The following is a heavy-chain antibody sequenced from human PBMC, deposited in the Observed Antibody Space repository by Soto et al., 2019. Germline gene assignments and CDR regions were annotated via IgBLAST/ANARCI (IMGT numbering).Heavy chain of an antibody. D-gene: IGHD2-21*02. CDR2: TYYSGST. Sequence: SETLSLTCTVSGGSISSPYYYWGWIRQSPGKGLEWIGSTYYSGSTYYNPSLKSRATISVDTSENQFSLKLKSVTAADTAVYYCADGLHCGGDCPISEYFHHWGQGTLVTVSS. J-gene: IGHJ1*01. CDR1: GGSISSPYYY. V-gene: IGHV4-39*01. CDR3: ADGLHCGGDCPISEYFHH.